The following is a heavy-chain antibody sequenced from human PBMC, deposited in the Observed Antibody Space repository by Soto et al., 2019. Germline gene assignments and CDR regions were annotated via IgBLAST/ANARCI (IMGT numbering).Heavy chain of an antibody. Sequence: SETLSLTCTVSGGSISSYYWSWIRQPPGKGLEWIGYIYYSGSTNYNPSLKSRVTISVGTSKNQFSLKLSSVTAADTAVYYCARGSSGWYGLFSSHDAFDIWGQGTMVTVSS. CDR1: GGSISSYY. J-gene: IGHJ3*02. CDR3: ARGSSGWYGLFSSHDAFDI. D-gene: IGHD6-19*01. CDR2: IYYSGST. V-gene: IGHV4-59*01.